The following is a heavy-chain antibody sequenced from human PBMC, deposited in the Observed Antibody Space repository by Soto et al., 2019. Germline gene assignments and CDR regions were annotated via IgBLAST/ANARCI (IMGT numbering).Heavy chain of an antibody. CDR2: ISAAGGSA. CDR3: AKPPPYCSSNTCYFPFDS. Sequence: EVQLLESGGGLVQPGGSLRVSCAASGFTFSNYGMSWVRQAPGKGLEWVSSISAAGGSAYYADPVKGRFTISRDNSKNTLYLQMNSLRAEDTAVYYCAKPPPYCSSNTCYFPFDSWGQGTLVTVSS. CDR1: GFTFSNYG. V-gene: IGHV3-23*01. D-gene: IGHD2-2*01. J-gene: IGHJ5*01.